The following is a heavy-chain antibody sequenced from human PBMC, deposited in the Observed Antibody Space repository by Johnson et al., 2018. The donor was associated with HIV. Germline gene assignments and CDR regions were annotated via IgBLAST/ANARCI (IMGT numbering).Heavy chain of an antibody. D-gene: IGHD3-22*01. V-gene: IGHV3-74*02. CDR3: ARASNYYDSFGYYRRGGGSDI. CDR1: GFTFSSYW. Sequence: VQLVESGGGVVQPGRSLRLSCAASGFTFSSYWMHWVRQAPGKGLVWVSRINSDGSSTRYAASVKGRFTISRDNSKNTLYLQMNSLRAEDTAVYYCARASNYYDSFGYYRRGGGSDIWGQGTMVTVSS. J-gene: IGHJ3*02. CDR2: INSDGSST.